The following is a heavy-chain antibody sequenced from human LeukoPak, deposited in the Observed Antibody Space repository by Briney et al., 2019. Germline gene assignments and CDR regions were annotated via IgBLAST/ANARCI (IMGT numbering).Heavy chain of an antibody. Sequence: GGSLRLSCAASGFTFSTYAMSWVRQAPGKGLEWVSAISGAGGDTFYADSVKGRFTISRDNSKNTLYLQMNSLRAEDTALYYCARSGVKDRYCSSTSCYFIWGQGTMVTVSS. CDR2: ISGAGGDT. CDR1: GFTFSTYA. V-gene: IGHV3-23*01. D-gene: IGHD2-2*01. CDR3: ARSGVKDRYCSSTSCYFI. J-gene: IGHJ3*02.